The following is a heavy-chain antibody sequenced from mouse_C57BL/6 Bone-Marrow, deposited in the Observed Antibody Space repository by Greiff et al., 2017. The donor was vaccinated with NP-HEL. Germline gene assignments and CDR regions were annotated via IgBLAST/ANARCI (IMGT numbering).Heavy chain of an antibody. Sequence: QVQLQQPGAELVKPGASVKVSCKASGYTFTSYWMHWVKQRPGQGLEWIGRIHPSDSDTNYNQKFKGKATLTVDKSSSTAYMQPSSLTSEDSAVYYYAIYDGYYVWYFDVWGTGTTVTVSS. CDR2: IHPSDSDT. J-gene: IGHJ1*03. D-gene: IGHD2-3*01. CDR3: AIYDGYYVWYFDV. CDR1: GYTFTSYW. V-gene: IGHV1-74*01.